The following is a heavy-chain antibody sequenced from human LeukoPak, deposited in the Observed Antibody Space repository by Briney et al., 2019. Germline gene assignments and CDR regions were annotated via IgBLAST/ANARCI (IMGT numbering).Heavy chain of an antibody. CDR1: GGSISSSSYY. Sequence: PSETLSLTCTVSGGSISSSSYYWGWIRQPPGKGLEWIGSIYYSGNTYHNPSLKSRVSISVDTSKNPFSLKLSSVTAADTAVYYCARWAWAYNWNDFPSPYYYYMDVWGKGTTVTISS. CDR2: IYYSGNT. J-gene: IGHJ6*03. CDR3: ARWAWAYNWNDFPSPYYYYMDV. D-gene: IGHD1-1*01. V-gene: IGHV4-39*01.